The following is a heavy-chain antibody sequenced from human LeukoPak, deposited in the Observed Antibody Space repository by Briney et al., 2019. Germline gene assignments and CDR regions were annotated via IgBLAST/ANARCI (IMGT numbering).Heavy chain of an antibody. CDR1: GDSVSSNSAA. V-gene: IGHV6-1*01. J-gene: IGHJ1*01. Sequence: SQTLSLTCAISGDSVSSNSAAWNWIRQSPSRGLEWLGRTYYRSEWYNDYAVSVKSRININPDTSKNQFSLQLNSVTPEDTAVYNCAQADSTGYFYFQHWGQGTLVTVSS. D-gene: IGHD3-22*01. CDR2: TYYRSEWYN. CDR3: AQADSTGYFYFQH.